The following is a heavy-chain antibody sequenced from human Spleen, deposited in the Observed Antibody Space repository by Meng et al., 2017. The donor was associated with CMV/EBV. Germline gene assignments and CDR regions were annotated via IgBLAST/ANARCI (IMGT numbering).Heavy chain of an antibody. CDR1: GFNFSSYS. Sequence: LSLTCAASGFNFSSYSMNCVRQSPGKGLEWVSFISGRSTNIYHADSLKGRFTISRDNAKKSLFLQMNSLRAEDTAVYYCARDLPPLTMVRGVIISPLSGMDVWGQGTTVTVSS. V-gene: IGHV3-21*01. CDR2: ISGRSTNI. D-gene: IGHD3-10*01. J-gene: IGHJ6*02. CDR3: ARDLPPLTMVRGVIISPLSGMDV.